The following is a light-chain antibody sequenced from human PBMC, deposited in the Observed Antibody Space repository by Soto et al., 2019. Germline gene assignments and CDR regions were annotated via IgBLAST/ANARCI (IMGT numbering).Light chain of an antibody. CDR2: DAS. J-gene: IGKJ5*01. Sequence: DIQMAQSPSSLSASVGDRVTIACQASQAINNYLHWYQQKPGKAPKLLIYDASNLEKGAPSRFSGSGSGTDFTLTITSLQPEDFATYYCQQSYGTPITFGQGTRLEI. V-gene: IGKV1-39*01. CDR3: QQSYGTPIT. CDR1: QAINNY.